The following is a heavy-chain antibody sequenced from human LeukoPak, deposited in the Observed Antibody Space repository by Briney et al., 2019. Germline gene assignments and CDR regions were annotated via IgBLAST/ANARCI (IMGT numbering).Heavy chain of an antibody. J-gene: IGHJ4*02. D-gene: IGHD6-6*01. Sequence: PSETLPLICTVSGGSISSYYWSWIRQPPGQGLEWIGYIYYSGSTNYNPSLKTRVTISVDTSKNQFSLKLSSVTAADTAVYYCAGSSSIAARYFDYWGQGTLVTVSS. CDR2: IYYSGST. CDR1: GGSISSYY. CDR3: AGSSSIAARYFDY. V-gene: IGHV4-59*01.